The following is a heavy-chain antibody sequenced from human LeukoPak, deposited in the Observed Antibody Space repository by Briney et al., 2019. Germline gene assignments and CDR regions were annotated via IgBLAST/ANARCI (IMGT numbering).Heavy chain of an antibody. J-gene: IGHJ3*02. D-gene: IGHD2-2*01. CDR1: GGSISSSSYY. Sequence: SETLSLTCTVSGGSISSSSYYWGWIRQPPGKGLEWIGSIYYSGSTYYNPSLKSRVTISVDTSKNQFSLKLSSVTAADTAVYYCARGPSYCSSTSCYRGRGDAFDIWGQGTMVTVSS. CDR3: ARGPSYCSSTSCYRGRGDAFDI. CDR2: IYYSGST. V-gene: IGHV4-39*07.